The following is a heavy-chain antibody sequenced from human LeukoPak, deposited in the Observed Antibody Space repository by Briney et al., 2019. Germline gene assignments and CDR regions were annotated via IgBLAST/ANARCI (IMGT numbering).Heavy chain of an antibody. J-gene: IGHJ6*02. D-gene: IGHD3-22*01. CDR3: ARSPGGVVVNYYGMDV. Sequence: GESLKISCKGSGYSFTNYCIGWVRQMPGKGLEWMGIIYPGDSDTKYWPSFQGQVTISADKSITTAYLQWSSLKASDTAMYYCARSPGGVVVNYYGMDVWGQGTTVTVSS. V-gene: IGHV5-51*01. CDR2: IYPGDSDT. CDR1: GYSFTNYC.